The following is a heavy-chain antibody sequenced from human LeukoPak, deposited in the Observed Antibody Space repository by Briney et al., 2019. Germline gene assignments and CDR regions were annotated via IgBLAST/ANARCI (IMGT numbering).Heavy chain of an antibody. J-gene: IGHJ4*02. Sequence: GGSLRLSCAASGFTFSSYGMHWVRQAPGKGLEWAAFIRYDGSNKYYADSVKGRFTISRDNSKNTLYLQMNSLRAADTAVYYCAKDPTHYRVWDDYDSTVLSYWGQGTLVTVSS. CDR1: GFTFSSYG. CDR2: IRYDGSNK. D-gene: IGHD3-22*01. CDR3: AKDPTHYRVWDDYDSTVLSY. V-gene: IGHV3-30*02.